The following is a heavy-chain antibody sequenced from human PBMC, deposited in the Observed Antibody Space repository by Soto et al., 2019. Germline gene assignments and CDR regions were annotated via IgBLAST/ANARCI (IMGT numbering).Heavy chain of an antibody. D-gene: IGHD4-17*01. J-gene: IGHJ4*02. V-gene: IGHV4-30-2*01. CDR2: IDHSGST. Sequence: QLQLQESGSGLVKPSQTLSLTCAVSGGSISSGGYSWSWIRQPPGQGLEWIGYIDHSGSTYYNPSRKSRVTISVDRSKNQFSLKLSSVTAADTAVYYCARAMTTVTTLDYWGQGTLVTVSS. CDR1: GGSISSGGYS. CDR3: ARAMTTVTTLDY.